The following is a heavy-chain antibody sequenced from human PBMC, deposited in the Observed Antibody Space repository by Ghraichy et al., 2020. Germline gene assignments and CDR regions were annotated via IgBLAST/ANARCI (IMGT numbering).Heavy chain of an antibody. D-gene: IGHD2-2*02. J-gene: IGHJ4*02. Sequence: ASVKVSCKASGYTFTSYYMHWVRQAPGQGLEWMGIINPSGGSTSYAQKFQGRVTMTRDTSTSTVYIELSSLRSEDTAVYYCARSGDIVVVPAAIRTSGPAALFDYWGQGTLVTVSS. CDR2: INPSGGST. CDR1: GYTFTSYY. V-gene: IGHV1-46*01. CDR3: ARSGDIVVVPAAIRTSGPAALFDY.